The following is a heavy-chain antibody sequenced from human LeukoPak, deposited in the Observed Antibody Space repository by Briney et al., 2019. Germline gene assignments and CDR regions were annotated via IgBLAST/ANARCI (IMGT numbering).Heavy chain of an antibody. Sequence: PGGSLRLSCAGSGFTFSSSAMNWVRQAPGKGLEWVSSINNVASHIYYADSVKGRFTISRDNAKNSLYLQMNSLRAEDTAVYYWARDPTRWLRYGHFDYWGQGTLVTVSS. J-gene: IGHJ4*02. CDR2: INNVASHI. CDR3: ARDPTRWLRYGHFDY. CDR1: GFTFSSSA. V-gene: IGHV3-21*01. D-gene: IGHD5-12*01.